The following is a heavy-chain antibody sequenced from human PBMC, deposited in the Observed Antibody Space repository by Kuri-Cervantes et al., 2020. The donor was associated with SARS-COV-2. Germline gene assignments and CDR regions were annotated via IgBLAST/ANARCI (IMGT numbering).Heavy chain of an antibody. CDR1: GGSISSSRYY. D-gene: IGHD3-3*01. Sequence: ESLKISCTVSGGSISSSRYYWGWIRQPPGKRLEWIGSIYYTGKTFYSPPLKTRVTISVDPSKNQFSLELTSVTAADTAVYYCARQDYDFWTGDHDFWGQGNLVTVSS. CDR2: IYYTGKT. J-gene: IGHJ4*02. V-gene: IGHV4-39*01. CDR3: ARQDYDFWTGDHDF.